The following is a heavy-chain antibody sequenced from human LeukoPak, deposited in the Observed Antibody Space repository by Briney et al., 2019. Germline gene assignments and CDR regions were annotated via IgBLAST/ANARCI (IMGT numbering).Heavy chain of an antibody. V-gene: IGHV4-39*07. CDR1: GGSISSSSYY. D-gene: IGHD6-19*01. J-gene: IGHJ4*02. CDR2: IYYSGST. CDR3: ARSYTLYSFGWYFDY. Sequence: PSETLSLTCTVSGGSISSSSYYWGWIRQPPGKGLEWIGSIYYSGSTYYNPSLKSRVTISVDTSKNQFSLNLTSVTAADTAVYFCARSYTLYSFGWYFDYWGQGTLVTVSS.